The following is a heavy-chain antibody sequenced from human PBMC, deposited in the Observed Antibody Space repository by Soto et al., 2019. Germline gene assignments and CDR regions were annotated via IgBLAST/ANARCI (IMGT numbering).Heavy chain of an antibody. J-gene: IGHJ4*02. D-gene: IGHD6-19*01. Sequence: QVQLVQSGAEVKKPGASMKVSCKASGYTFTNYGISWVRQAPGQGLEWMGWINVYNGNTKYAQKLQGRVTMTTDTSTSTAYTELRSLRSDDTAVHFCARDAAVGLFDYWGQGTLVTVSS. CDR3: ARDAAVGLFDY. CDR1: GYTFTNYG. V-gene: IGHV1-18*01. CDR2: INVYNGNT.